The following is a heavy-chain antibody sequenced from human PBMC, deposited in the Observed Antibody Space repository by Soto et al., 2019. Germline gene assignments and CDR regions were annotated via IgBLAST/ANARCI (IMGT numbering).Heavy chain of an antibody. CDR1: GFTFSSYR. D-gene: IGHD6-19*01. CDR3: ASDPTKLKYSSGSYPWLDP. CDR2: ISSSSYYI. Sequence: GGSLRLSCAASGFTFSSYRMNWVRQAPGKGLEWVSSISSSSYYIYYADSVKGRFTISRDNAKNSLYLQMNSLRAEDTAVYYCASDPTKLKYSSGSYPWLDPWGQGTLVTVYS. V-gene: IGHV3-21*01. J-gene: IGHJ5*02.